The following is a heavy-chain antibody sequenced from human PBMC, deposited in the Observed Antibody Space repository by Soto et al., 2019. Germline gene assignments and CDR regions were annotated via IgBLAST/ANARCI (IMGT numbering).Heavy chain of an antibody. V-gene: IGHV1-69*13. D-gene: IGHD6-13*01. CDR1: GYTFTSYG. Sequence: SVKVSCKASGYTFTSYGISWVRQAPGQGLEWMGGIIPIFGTANYAQKFQGRVTITADESTSTAYMELSSLRSEDTAVYYCARVADSSSFDYWGQGTLVTVSS. CDR2: IIPIFGTA. CDR3: ARVADSSSFDY. J-gene: IGHJ4*02.